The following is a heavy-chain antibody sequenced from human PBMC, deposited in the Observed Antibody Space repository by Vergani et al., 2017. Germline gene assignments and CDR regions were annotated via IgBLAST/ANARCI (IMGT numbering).Heavy chain of an antibody. CDR3: AGNLRLLYNRFDP. V-gene: IGHV3-33*01. CDR1: GFTFNQYG. J-gene: IGHJ5*02. D-gene: IGHD1-14*01. CDR2: TWYDGNNK. Sequence: QVQLVESGGGVVQPGRSLRLSCAAPGFTFNQYGMHWVRQAPGKGLEWVAVTWYDGNNKQYADSVKGRFTISRDNSKSTLYLQMNSLGDEDTGVYYCAGNLRLLYNRFDPWGQGTLVTVSS.